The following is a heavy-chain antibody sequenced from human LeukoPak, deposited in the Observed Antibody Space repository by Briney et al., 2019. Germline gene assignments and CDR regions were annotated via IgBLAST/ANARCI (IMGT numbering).Heavy chain of an antibody. V-gene: IGHV4-38-2*02. CDR2: IYHSGST. CDR3: ARGDSYGDNELDY. D-gene: IGHD5-18*01. CDR1: GYSISSGYY. J-gene: IGHJ4*02. Sequence: SETLSLTCTVSGYSISSGYYWGWIRQPPGKGLEWIGSIYHSGSTYYNPSLKSRVTISVDTSKNQFSLKLSSVTAADTAVYYCARGDSYGDNELDYWGQGTLVTVSP.